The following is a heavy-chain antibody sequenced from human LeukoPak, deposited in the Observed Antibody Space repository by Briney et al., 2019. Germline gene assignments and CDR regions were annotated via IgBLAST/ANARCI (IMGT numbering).Heavy chain of an antibody. V-gene: IGHV4-59*01. Sequence: SETLSLTCTVSGGSISGYYWSWIRQPPGKGLEWIGYIYYSGSTNYNPSLKSRVTISVDTSKNQFSLKLSSVTAADTAVYYCARYGSDWSFDYWGQGTLVTVSS. D-gene: IGHD6-19*01. J-gene: IGHJ4*02. CDR2: IYYSGST. CDR3: ARYGSDWSFDY. CDR1: GGSISGYY.